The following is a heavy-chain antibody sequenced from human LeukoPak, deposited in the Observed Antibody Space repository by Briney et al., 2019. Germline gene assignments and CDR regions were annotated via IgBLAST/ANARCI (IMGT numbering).Heavy chain of an antibody. V-gene: IGHV3-30*04. CDR2: ISYDGSNK. CDR1: GFTFSNYS. CDR3: AKLYYYDSSGYYEGTDY. J-gene: IGHJ4*02. Sequence: GGSLRLSCAASGFTFSNYSMHWVRQAPGEGVDWVALISYDGSNKYYADSVKGRFSLSRDNSKNTLYLQMNSLRAEDTAVYYCAKLYYYDSSGYYEGTDYWGQGTLVTVSS. D-gene: IGHD3-22*01.